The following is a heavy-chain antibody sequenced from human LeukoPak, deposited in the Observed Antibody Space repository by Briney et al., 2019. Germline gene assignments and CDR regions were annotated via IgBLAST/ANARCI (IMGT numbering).Heavy chain of an antibody. D-gene: IGHD6-13*01. CDR3: AREAHSSSWYFYYAMDV. CDR2: IKEDGSEK. Sequence: GGSLRVSCAASGFTFNSYWMSWVRQAREKGLEWVANIKEDGSEKYYVDSVKGRFTISRDNAKNSLYLQMNSLRAEDTAVYYCAREAHSSSWYFYYAMDVWGQGTTVTVSS. J-gene: IGHJ6*02. CDR1: GFTFNSYW. V-gene: IGHV3-7*01.